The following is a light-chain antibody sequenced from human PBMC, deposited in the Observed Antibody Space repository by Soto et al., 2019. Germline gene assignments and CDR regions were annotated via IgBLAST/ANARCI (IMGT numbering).Light chain of an antibody. Sequence: IVMTQTPLSLSVTPGQPSSISCKSSQSLLQSDGNTYLYWYQQKPGQAPRLLIYGASSRATGIPDRFSGSGSGTDFTLTISRLEPEDFAVYYCQQYGSSPPITFGQGTRLEIK. J-gene: IGKJ5*01. CDR2: GAS. CDR1: QSLLQSDGNTY. CDR3: QQYGSSPPIT. V-gene: IGKV3-20*01.